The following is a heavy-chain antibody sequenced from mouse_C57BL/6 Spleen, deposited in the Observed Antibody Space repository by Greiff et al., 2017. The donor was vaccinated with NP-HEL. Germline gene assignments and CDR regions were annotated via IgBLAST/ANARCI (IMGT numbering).Heavy chain of an antibody. CDR1: GYTFTSYW. J-gene: IGHJ2*01. V-gene: IGHV1-52*01. D-gene: IGHD3-2*02. CDR2: IDPSDSET. CDR3: ARDSSGYAVSYYCDY. Sequence: VQLQQSGAELVRPGSSVKLSCKASGYTFTSYWMHWVKQRPIQGLEWIGNIDPSDSETHYNQKFKDKATLTVDKSSSTAYMQLSSLTSEDSAVYYCARDSSGYAVSYYCDYWGQGTTLTVSS.